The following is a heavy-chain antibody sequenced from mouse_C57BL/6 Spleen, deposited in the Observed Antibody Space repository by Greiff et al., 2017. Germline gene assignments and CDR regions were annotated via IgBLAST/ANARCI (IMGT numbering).Heavy chain of an antibody. J-gene: IGHJ3*01. Sequence: VQLQQPGAELVKPGASVKLSCKASGYTFTSYWMQWVKQRPGQGLEWIGEIDPSDSYTNYNQKFKGKATLTVDTSSSTAYMQLSSLTSEDSAVYYCAYYGSSYGGFAYWGQGTLVTVSA. CDR1: GYTFTSYW. V-gene: IGHV1-50*01. D-gene: IGHD1-1*01. CDR3: AYYGSSYGGFAY. CDR2: IDPSDSYT.